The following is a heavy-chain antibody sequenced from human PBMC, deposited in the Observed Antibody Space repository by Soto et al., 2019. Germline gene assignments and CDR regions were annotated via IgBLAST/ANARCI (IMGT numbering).Heavy chain of an antibody. V-gene: IGHV3-7*01. CDR1: GFTFSSYW. CDR3: ARDNRKYYYYYYGMDV. CDR2: IKQDGSEK. J-gene: IGHJ6*02. Sequence: HPGGSLRLSCAASGFTFSSYWMSWVRQAPGKGLEWVANIKQDGSEKYYVDSVKGRFTISRDNAKNSLYLQMNSLRAEDTAVYYCARDNRKYYYYYYGMDVWGQGTTVTVSS.